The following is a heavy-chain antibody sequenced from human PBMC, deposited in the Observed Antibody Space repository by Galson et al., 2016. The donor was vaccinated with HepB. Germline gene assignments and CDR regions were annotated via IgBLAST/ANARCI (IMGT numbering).Heavy chain of an antibody. J-gene: IGHJ6*02. CDR2: TFYRSSWEN. CDR1: GDSVYNNGAA. Sequence: CAISGDSVYNNGAAWVWIRQFPSRGLEGLGRTFYRSSWENHYAGSVKHRITISTDTSRNQFSLHLNSVTPEDTALYSCARAVMLGRGMDVWGQGTTVTVSS. CDR3: ARAVMLGRGMDV. V-gene: IGHV6-1*01. D-gene: IGHD3-10*01.